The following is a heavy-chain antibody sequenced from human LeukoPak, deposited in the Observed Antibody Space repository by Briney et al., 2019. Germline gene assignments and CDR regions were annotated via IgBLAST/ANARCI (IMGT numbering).Heavy chain of an antibody. J-gene: IGHJ4*02. CDR2: INLNSGDT. CDR3: ASWAGGNAPVASFDY. CDR1: GYTFTGYY. D-gene: IGHD2-21*01. Sequence: SVGVSCKPSGYTFTGYYMHWMRQAPGQGLEWVGWINLNSGDTNYAQKFQGRVTMTRDTSISTAYMELRRLRSDDTAVYYCASWAGGNAPVASFDYWGQGTLVTASS. V-gene: IGHV1-2*02.